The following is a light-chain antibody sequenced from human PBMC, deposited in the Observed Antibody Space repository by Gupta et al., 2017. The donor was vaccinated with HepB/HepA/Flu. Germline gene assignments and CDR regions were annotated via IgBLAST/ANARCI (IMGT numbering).Light chain of an antibody. CDR1: SSDVGGYNY. CDR3: SSYTSSSTYV. Sequence: QSALTQPASVSGSPGQSITISCTGTSSDVGGYNYVSCYLQHPGKAPKLMIYDVSNRPAGVSNRFSGSKSGNTASLTISGLQAEDEADYYCSSYTSSSTYVFGTGTKVTVL. J-gene: IGLJ1*01. V-gene: IGLV2-14*03. CDR2: DVS.